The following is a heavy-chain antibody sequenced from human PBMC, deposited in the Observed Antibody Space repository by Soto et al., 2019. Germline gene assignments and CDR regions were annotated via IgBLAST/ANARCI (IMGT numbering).Heavy chain of an antibody. CDR3: ARGAIAAVPAALSSYHDYTNYRFDS. CDR1: GGSFSDFA. V-gene: IGHV1-69*01. CDR2: IIPMFAAT. Sequence: QVQLAQSGAEMTKPGSSVKVSCRASGGSFSDFAFSWVRQAPGQGLEWMGGIIPMFAATKYAQRLQDRVTITADESTNTVYLALNSLTSEDTAIDYCARGAIAAVPAALSSYHDYTNYRFDSWGQGTLVTVSS. D-gene: IGHD2-15*01. J-gene: IGHJ4*02.